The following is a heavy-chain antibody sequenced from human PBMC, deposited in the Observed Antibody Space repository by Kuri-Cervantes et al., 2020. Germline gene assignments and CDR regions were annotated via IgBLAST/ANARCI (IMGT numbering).Heavy chain of an antibody. CDR1: GYTLTTSY. CDR3: ARVKYYYDSRLNWGDFDY. CDR2: LNPNSGST. J-gene: IGHJ4*02. V-gene: IGHV1-8*01. D-gene: IGHD3-22*01. Sequence: ASVKVSCKASGYTLTTSYITWVRQATGQGLEWMGWLNPNSGSTGYAQKFQGRVTMTRDTSINTAYMELSSLSSEDTAVYYCARVKYYYDSRLNWGDFDYWGQGTLVTVSS.